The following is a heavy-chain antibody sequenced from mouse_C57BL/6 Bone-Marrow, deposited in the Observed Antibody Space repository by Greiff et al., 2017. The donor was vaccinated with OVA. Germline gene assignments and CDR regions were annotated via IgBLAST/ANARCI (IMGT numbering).Heavy chain of an antibody. J-gene: IGHJ3*01. CDR2: IRNKANNHAT. CDR3: TRGHYYGSSPAWFAY. CDR1: GFTFSDAW. D-gene: IGHD1-1*01. V-gene: IGHV6-6*01. Sequence: EVQLVESGGGLVQPGGSMKLSCAASGFTFSDAWMDWVRQSPEKGLEWVAEIRNKANNHATYYAESVKGRFTISRDDSKSSVYLQMNSLRAEDTGIYYCTRGHYYGSSPAWFAYWGQGTLVTVSA.